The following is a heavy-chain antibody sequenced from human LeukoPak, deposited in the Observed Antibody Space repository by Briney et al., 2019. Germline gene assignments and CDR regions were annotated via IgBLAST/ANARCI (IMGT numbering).Heavy chain of an antibody. CDR2: IYYSGST. D-gene: IGHD3-3*01. Sequence: KPSETLSLTCTVSGGSISSYYWSWIRQPPGKGLEWIGYIYYSGSTNYNPSLKSRVTISVDTSKNQFSLKLSSVTAADTAVYYCARESGHYDFWSSWGQGTMVTVSS. CDR3: ARESGHYDFWSS. V-gene: IGHV4-59*12. CDR1: GGSISSYY. J-gene: IGHJ3*01.